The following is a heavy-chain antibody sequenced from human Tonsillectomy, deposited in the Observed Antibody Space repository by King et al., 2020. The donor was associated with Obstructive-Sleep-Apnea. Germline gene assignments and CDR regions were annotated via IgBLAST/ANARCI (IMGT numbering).Heavy chain of an antibody. CDR3: ASLRKRYSVYDDPGDY. J-gene: IGHJ4*02. D-gene: IGHD5/OR15-5a*01. CDR2: ICDSSSFT. V-gene: IGHV3-11*06. CDR1: GFTFSDYF. Sequence: VQLVESGGGLVKPGGSLRLSCAASGFTFSDYFMSWIRQAPGKGLEWGSYICDSSSFTNYADSVKGRFTITRDNAKNPLYLQINSLRAEDTAVYYCASLRKRYSVYDDPGDYWGQGTLVTVSS.